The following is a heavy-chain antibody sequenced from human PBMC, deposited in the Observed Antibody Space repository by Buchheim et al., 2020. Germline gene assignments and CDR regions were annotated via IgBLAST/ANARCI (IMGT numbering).Heavy chain of an antibody. CDR2: ISSSGSTI. D-gene: IGHD2-8*01. J-gene: IGHJ5*02. V-gene: IGHV3-48*03. CDR3: ARGHTNGPWYGYWFDP. CDR1: GFTFSSYE. Sequence: EVQLVESGGGSVQPGGSLRLSCAASGFTFSSYEMNWVRQAPGKGLEWVSYISSSGSTIYYADSVKGRFTISRDNAKNSLYLQMNSLRAEDTAVYYCARGHTNGPWYGYWFDPWGQGTL.